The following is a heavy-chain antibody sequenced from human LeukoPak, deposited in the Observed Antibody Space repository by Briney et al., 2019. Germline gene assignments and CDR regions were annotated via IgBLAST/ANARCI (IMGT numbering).Heavy chain of an antibody. Sequence: GGSLRPSCAASGFTFSDYYMSWIRQAPGKGLEWVSYISSSSSYTNYADSVKGRFTISRDNAKNSLYLQMNSLRAEDTAVYYCASFIHVAERGYYYDSSGYQEAFDIWGQGTMVTVSS. CDR2: ISSSSSYT. V-gene: IGHV3-11*03. CDR3: ASFIHVAERGYYYDSSGYQEAFDI. J-gene: IGHJ3*02. D-gene: IGHD3-22*01. CDR1: GFTFSDYY.